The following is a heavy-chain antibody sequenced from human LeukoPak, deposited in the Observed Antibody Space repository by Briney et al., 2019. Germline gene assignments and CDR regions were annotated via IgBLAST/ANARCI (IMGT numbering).Heavy chain of an antibody. CDR1: GGSISSSSYY. J-gene: IGHJ6*03. V-gene: IGHV4-61*02. CDR2: IYTSGST. CDR3: ARDLPVLEWLSTTTNYYYMDV. D-gene: IGHD3-3*01. Sequence: PSETLSLTCTVSGGSISSSSYYWGWIRQPAGKGLEWIGRIYTSGSTNYNPSLKSRVTMSVDTSKNQFSLKLSSVTAADTAVYYCARDLPVLEWLSTTTNYYYMDVWGKGTTVTVSS.